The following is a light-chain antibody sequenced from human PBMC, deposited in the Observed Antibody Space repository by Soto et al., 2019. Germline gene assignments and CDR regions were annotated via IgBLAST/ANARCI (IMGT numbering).Light chain of an antibody. Sequence: IVLTQSPGTPSLSPGERATLSCRASRSVSTNHVAWYQQKLGQAPRLLLYRTSTRATGIPDRFSGSGSETDFTLTISRLEPEDFAVYYCQQCGTAPGTFGQGTKVDIK. CDR3: QQCGTAPGT. J-gene: IGKJ1*01. V-gene: IGKV3-20*01. CDR2: RTS. CDR1: RSVSTNH.